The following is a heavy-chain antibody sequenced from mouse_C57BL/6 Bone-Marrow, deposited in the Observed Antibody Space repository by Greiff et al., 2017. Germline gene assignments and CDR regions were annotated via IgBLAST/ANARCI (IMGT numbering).Heavy chain of an antibody. CDR2: IYPGDGDT. CDR3: ATYYYGTQDAMDY. D-gene: IGHD1-1*01. Sequence: VQLVESGAELVKPGASVKISCKASGYAFSSYWMNWVKQRPGKGLAWIGQIYPGDGDTNYNGKFKGKATLTADKSSSTAYMQLSSLTSEDSAVYFCATYYYGTQDAMDYWGQGTSVTVSS. CDR1: GYAFSSYW. V-gene: IGHV1-80*01. J-gene: IGHJ4*01.